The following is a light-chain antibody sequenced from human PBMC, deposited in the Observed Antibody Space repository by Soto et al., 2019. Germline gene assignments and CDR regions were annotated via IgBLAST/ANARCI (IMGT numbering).Light chain of an antibody. CDR2: DAS. CDR1: QSISSY. CDR3: QQRSNWPWT. Sequence: EIVLTQSPATLSLNPGERATLSCRASQSISSYLAWYQQKPGQAPRLLIYDASNRATGIPSRFSGSGSGTDFTLTISSLGPEDFAVYYCQQRSNWPWTFGQGTKVDI. J-gene: IGKJ1*01. V-gene: IGKV3-11*01.